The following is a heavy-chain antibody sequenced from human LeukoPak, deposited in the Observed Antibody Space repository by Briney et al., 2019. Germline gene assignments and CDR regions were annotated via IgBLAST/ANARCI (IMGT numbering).Heavy chain of an antibody. D-gene: IGHD3-22*01. CDR3: AKGPDRSGYYSRDY. CDR2: ISYDGSNK. V-gene: IGHV3-30*18. CDR1: GFTFSNYD. J-gene: IGHJ4*02. Sequence: GGSLRLSCAASGFTFSNYDMHWVRQAPGKGLEWVAIISYDGSNKYFVDSVKCLFTVSRDNSKNTLYLQMNSLRAEDTAVYSCAKGPDRSGYYSRDYCGQGTRVTVTS.